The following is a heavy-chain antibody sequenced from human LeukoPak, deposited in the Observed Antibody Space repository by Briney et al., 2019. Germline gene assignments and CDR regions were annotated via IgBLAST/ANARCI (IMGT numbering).Heavy chain of an antibody. CDR2: IRSKAYGGTT. V-gene: IGHV3-49*04. D-gene: IGHD3-22*01. CDR1: GFTFGDYA. J-gene: IGHJ4*02. CDR3: TRSGYYYDSSGYYHTGDYFDY. Sequence: GGSLRLSCTASGFTFGDYAMSWVRQAPGKGLEWVGFIRSKAYGGTTEYAASVKGRFTISRDDSKSIAYLQMNSLKTEDTAVYYCTRSGYYYDSSGYYHTGDYFDYWGQGTLVTVSS.